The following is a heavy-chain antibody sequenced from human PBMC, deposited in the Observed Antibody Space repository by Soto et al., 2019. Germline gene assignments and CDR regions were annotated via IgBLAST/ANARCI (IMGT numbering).Heavy chain of an antibody. J-gene: IGHJ6*02. CDR3: ARDLQQLVDYYYYAMDV. D-gene: IGHD6-13*01. CDR1: GGSISSGDYY. V-gene: IGHV4-30-4*01. CDR2: IYYSGST. Sequence: PSETLSLTXTVSGGSISSGDYYWSWIRQPPGKGLEWIGYIYYSGSTSYNPSLKSRVTISVDSSRNQFSLNLRSVTAADTAVYYCARDLQQLVDYYYYAMDVWGQGTTVTVSS.